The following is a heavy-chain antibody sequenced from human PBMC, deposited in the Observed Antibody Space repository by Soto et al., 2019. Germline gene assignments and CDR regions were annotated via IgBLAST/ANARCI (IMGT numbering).Heavy chain of an antibody. CDR3: ARVFDLQYGMDV. J-gene: IGHJ6*02. V-gene: IGHV3-48*02. CDR2: ISGSSDTI. D-gene: IGHD3-10*02. Sequence: DVQLVESGGGLVQRGGSLRLSCAPSGLSLSTYSLNWVRQAPRKGLEWVSYISGSSDTIYYADSVKGRFTISRDNAKNLLYLQMNSLRDDDTAVYFCARVFDLQYGMDVWGQGTTVTVSS. CDR1: GLSLSTYS.